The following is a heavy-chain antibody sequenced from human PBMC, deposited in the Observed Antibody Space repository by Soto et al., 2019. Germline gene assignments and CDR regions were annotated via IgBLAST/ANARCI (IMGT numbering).Heavy chain of an antibody. V-gene: IGHV3-30-3*01. CDR2: ISYDGSNK. J-gene: IGHJ4*02. D-gene: IGHD3-22*01. CDR1: GFTFSSYA. Sequence: QVQLVESGGGVVQPWRSLRLSCAASGFTFSSYAMHWVRQAPGKGLEWVAVISYDGSNKYYADSVKGRFTISRDNSKNTLYLQMNSLRAEDTAVYYCARENYYDSSGYYSVWDYWGQGTLVTVSS. CDR3: ARENYYDSSGYYSVWDY.